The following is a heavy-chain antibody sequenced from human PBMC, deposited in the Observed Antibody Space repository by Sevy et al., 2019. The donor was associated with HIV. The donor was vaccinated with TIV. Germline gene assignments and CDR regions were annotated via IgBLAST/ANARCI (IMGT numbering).Heavy chain of an antibody. CDR1: GFTFSSYA. V-gene: IGHV3-23*01. CDR2: ISGSGGST. CDR3: AKIPIVVGSAATGSYLDY. J-gene: IGHJ4*02. Sequence: GGCLRLSCAASGFTFSSYAMSWVRQAPGKGLEWVSAISGSGGSTYYADSVKGRFTISRDNSKNTLYLQMNSLRAEDTAVYYCAKIPIVVGSAATGSYLDYWGQGTLVTVSS. D-gene: IGHD2-2*01.